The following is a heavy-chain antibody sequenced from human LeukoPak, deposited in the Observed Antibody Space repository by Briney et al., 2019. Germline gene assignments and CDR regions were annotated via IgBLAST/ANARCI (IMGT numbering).Heavy chain of an antibody. J-gene: IGHJ4*02. V-gene: IGHV3-23*01. CDR2: ISNSGSST. Sequence: PGGSLRLSCAASGFTFSTYAMSWVRQAPGKGLEWVSAISNSGSSTYCADSVKGRFTISRDTSKNTLYLQMNSLRAEDTAVYYCAKGRTLDYWGQETLVTVSS. CDR3: AKGRTLDY. CDR1: GFTFSTYA.